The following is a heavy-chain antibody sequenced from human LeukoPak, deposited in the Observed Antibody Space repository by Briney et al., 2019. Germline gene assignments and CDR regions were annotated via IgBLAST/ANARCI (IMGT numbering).Heavy chain of an antibody. V-gene: IGHV3-53*01. CDR3: AKRYCSGGSCYSAFDI. J-gene: IGHJ3*02. CDR1: GFTVSSNY. CDR2: IYSGGST. Sequence: PGGSLRLSCAASGFTVSSNYMNWVRQAPGKGLEWVSVIYSGGSTYYADSVKGRFTISRDNSKNTLYLQMNSLRTEDTAVYYCAKRYCSGGSCYSAFDIWGQGTMVTVSS. D-gene: IGHD2-15*01.